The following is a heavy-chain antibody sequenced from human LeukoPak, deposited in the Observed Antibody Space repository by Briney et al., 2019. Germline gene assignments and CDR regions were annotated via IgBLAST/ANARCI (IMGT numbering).Heavy chain of an antibody. Sequence: ASVKVSCKASGYTFTSYGISWVRQAPGQGLEWMGWISAYNGATHYAQKLQGRVTMTTDTSTYTVYMEMRSLRSDDTAVYYCARDLFSSYFDYWGQGTLVTVSS. CDR3: ARDLFSSYFDY. V-gene: IGHV1-18*01. CDR1: GYTFTSYG. J-gene: IGHJ4*02. CDR2: ISAYNGAT. D-gene: IGHD2/OR15-2a*01.